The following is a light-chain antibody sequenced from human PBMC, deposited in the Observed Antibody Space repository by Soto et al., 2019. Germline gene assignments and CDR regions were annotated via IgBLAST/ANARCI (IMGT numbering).Light chain of an antibody. J-gene: IGKJ1*01. CDR3: QQFGTSPWT. CDR1: QSISSSY. CDR2: GAS. V-gene: IGKV3-20*01. Sequence: EIVLTQSPGTLSLSPEERATLSCRASQSISSSYLAWYQQKPGQAPRLLIYGASSRATAIPDRFSGGGSETDFTLTISSLEPEDFAVYYCQQFGTSPWTFGQGTKV.